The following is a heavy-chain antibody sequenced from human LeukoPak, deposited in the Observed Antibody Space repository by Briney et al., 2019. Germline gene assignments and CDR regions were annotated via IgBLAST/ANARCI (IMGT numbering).Heavy chain of an antibody. CDR3: ASELGTFGGVLI. Sequence: SVKVSCKASGGTFSSYAISWVRQAPGQGLEWMGRIIPIFGTANYAQKFQGRVTITTDESTSTAYMELSSLRSEDTAVYYCASELGTFGGVLIWGQGTMVTVSS. CDR2: IIPIFGTA. CDR1: GGTFSSYA. D-gene: IGHD3-16*01. J-gene: IGHJ3*02. V-gene: IGHV1-69*05.